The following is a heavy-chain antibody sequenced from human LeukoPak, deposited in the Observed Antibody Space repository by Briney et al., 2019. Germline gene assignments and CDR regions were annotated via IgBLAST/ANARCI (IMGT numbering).Heavy chain of an antibody. CDR1: GFTVSTYH. Sequence: GGSLRLSCAASGFTVSTYHMTWVRQAPGKGLECVSVIYSGGSTYYADSVKGRFTVSRDNSKNTLYLQMNSLRAEDTAMYYCARGLGYCTSTTCLLPFDYWGQGTLVTVSS. CDR2: IYSGGST. V-gene: IGHV3-53*01. CDR3: ARGLGYCTSTTCLLPFDY. J-gene: IGHJ4*02. D-gene: IGHD2-2*01.